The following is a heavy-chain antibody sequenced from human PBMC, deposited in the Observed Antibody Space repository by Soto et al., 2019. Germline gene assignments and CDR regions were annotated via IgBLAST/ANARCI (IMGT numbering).Heavy chain of an antibody. CDR1: GFSIRDYG. Sequence: GGPLRLSLAVPGFSIRDYGMEWVRRAPGKGLEWVALISYDGSNTYYADYVKGRFTISRDNSKDTLFLKMTGLRREDTDVYYCAKGAGDRLSLGMDVWGQGTTVTVSS. J-gene: IGHJ6*02. V-gene: IGHV3-30*18. CDR2: ISYDGSNT. CDR3: AKGAGDRLSLGMDV. D-gene: IGHD1-26*01.